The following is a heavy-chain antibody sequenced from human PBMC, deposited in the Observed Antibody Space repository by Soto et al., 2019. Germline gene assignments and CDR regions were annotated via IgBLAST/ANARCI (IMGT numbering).Heavy chain of an antibody. D-gene: IGHD3-10*01. CDR1: GYTFTSYY. J-gene: IGHJ4*02. Sequence: QVQLVQSGAEVKKPGASVKVSCKASGYTFTSYYMHWVRQAPGQGLEWMGIMSPSGSTSDAEKFQGRATMTRDTSTRKVYIELSSLRSEDTAVYYCASGGSGNYPLPFDYWGQGTLVTVSS. CDR3: ASGGSGNYPLPFDY. CDR2: MSPSGST. V-gene: IGHV1-46*01.